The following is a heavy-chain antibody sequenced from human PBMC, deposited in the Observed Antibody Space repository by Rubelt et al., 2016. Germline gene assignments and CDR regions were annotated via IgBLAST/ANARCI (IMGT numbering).Heavy chain of an antibody. CDR1: YG. J-gene: IGHJ6*02. CDR3: ARDMAVTTYYYYGMDV. D-gene: IGHD4-17*01. V-gene: IGHV3-21*01. CDR2: ISDSGSYI. Sequence: YGMHWVRQAPGKGLEWVSSISDSGSYITYADSLKGRFTISRDNAKNSLYLQMNSLRAEDTAVYYCARDMAVTTYYYYGMDVWGQGTPVTVSS.